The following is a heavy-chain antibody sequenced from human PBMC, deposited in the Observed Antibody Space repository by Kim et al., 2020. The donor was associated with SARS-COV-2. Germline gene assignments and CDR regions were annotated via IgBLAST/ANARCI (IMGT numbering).Heavy chain of an antibody. CDR3: ARDQPARGSVLHPCL. J-gene: IGHJ2*01. CDR2: LSFDGRNK. D-gene: IGHD2-2*02. CDR1: GFTLRTYS. V-gene: IGHV3-30*03. Sequence: GGSLRLSCIVSGFTLRTYSMHWIRQVPGRGLEWVAVLSFDGRNKYYADSVKGRCSIFRDDSKNTLYLQLSSLRAEDTALYYCARDQPARGSVLHPCLWG.